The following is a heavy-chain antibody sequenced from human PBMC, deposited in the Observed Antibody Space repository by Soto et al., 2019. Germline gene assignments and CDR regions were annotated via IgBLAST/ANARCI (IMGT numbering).Heavy chain of an antibody. CDR3: ARDSYKFYYYGMDV. V-gene: IGHV1-8*01. CDR1: GYTFTSYD. D-gene: IGHD1-26*01. Sequence: ASVKVSCKASGYTFTSYDINWVRQATGQGLEWMGWMNPNSGNTGYAQKFQGRVTMTRNTSISTAYMELSSLRSEDTAVYYCARDSYKFYYYGMDVWGQGTTVTVSS. J-gene: IGHJ6*02. CDR2: MNPNSGNT.